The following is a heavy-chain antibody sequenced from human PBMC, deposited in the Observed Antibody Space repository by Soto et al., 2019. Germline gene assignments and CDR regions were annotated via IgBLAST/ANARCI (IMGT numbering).Heavy chain of an antibody. V-gene: IGHV3-21*01. J-gene: IGHJ3*02. D-gene: IGHD2-15*01. CDR2: ISSSSSYI. CDR3: ARESRHCSGGSCYPDAFDI. CDR1: GFTFSSYS. Sequence: GGSLRLSCAASGFTFSSYSMNWVRQAPGKGLEWVSSISSSSSYIYYADSVKGRFTISRDNAKNSLYPQMNSLRAEDTAVYYCARESRHCSGGSCYPDAFDIWGQGTMVTVSS.